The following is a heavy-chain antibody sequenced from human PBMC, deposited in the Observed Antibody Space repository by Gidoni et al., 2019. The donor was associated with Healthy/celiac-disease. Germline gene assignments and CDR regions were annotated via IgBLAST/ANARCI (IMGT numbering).Heavy chain of an antibody. CDR2: IYTSGST. J-gene: IGHJ6*02. V-gene: IGHV4-4*07. CDR1: GGSISSHY. Sequence: QVQLQESGPGLVKPSETLSLTCTVSGGSISSHYWSWIRQPAGKGLEWIGRIYTSGSTNYNPSLKSRVTMSVDTSKNQFSLKLSSVTAADTAVYYCARGNWRPFFYGMDVWGQGTTVTVSS. CDR3: ARGNWRPFFYGMDV. D-gene: IGHD1-20*01.